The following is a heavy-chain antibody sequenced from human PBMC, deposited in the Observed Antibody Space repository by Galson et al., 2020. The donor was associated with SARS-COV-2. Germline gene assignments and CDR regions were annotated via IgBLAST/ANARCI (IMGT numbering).Heavy chain of an antibody. J-gene: IGHJ5*02. D-gene: IGHD4-17*01. Sequence: ASVKDSCKASGYTFTNYDINWVRQAPGQGLEWMGWMNPPSGNTGYAQKFQGRVTMTRTTSISTAYIELNSLTSGDTAVYYCARSYDDFATWFDRWGQGTLVTVSP. V-gene: IGHV1-8*01. CDR3: ARSYDDFATWFDR. CDR1: GYTFTNYD. CDR2: MNPPSGNT.